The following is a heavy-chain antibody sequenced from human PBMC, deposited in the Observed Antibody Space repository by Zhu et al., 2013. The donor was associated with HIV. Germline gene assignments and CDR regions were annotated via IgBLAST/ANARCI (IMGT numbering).Heavy chain of an antibody. Sequence: QVQLQESGPGLVKPSETLSLTCAVSGYSITSGYYWGWIRQPPGNGLEWIGSIDRSGSTYYNPSLKGRVTISVDTSKNQLSLKLSSVTAADTAVYYCARVRYHSSSCYFDYWGQGTLVTVSS. D-gene: IGHD6-13*01. CDR2: IDRSGST. J-gene: IGHJ4*02. CDR3: ARVRYHSSSCYFDY. V-gene: IGHV4-38-2*01. CDR1: GYSITSGYY.